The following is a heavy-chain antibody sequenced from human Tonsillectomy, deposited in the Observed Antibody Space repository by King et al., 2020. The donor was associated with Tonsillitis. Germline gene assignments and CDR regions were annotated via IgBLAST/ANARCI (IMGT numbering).Heavy chain of an antibody. V-gene: IGHV4-34*01. CDR1: GGSFSGYY. J-gene: IGHJ2*01. CDR2: INHSGST. CDR3: ARVDIVVVPAALSYFDL. Sequence: VQLQQWGAGLLKPSETLSLTCAVYGGSFSGYYWSWIRQPPGKGLEWIGEINHSGSTNYNPSLTSRVTISVDTSKKQFSLELSSVTAADTAVYYCARVDIVVVPAALSYFDLWGRGTLVTVSS. D-gene: IGHD2-2*01.